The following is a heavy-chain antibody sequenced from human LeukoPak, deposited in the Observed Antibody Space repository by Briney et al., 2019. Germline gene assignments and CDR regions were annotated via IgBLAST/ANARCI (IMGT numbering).Heavy chain of an antibody. J-gene: IGHJ6*04. CDR1: GGSISSYY. Sequence: PSETLSLTCTVSGGSISSYYWSWIRQPPGKGLEWIGYIYYSGSTNYNPSPKSRVTISVDTSKNQFSLKLSSVTAADTAVYYCARYHSSSWYYGDYGMDVWGKGTTVTVSS. CDR2: IYYSGST. V-gene: IGHV4-59*01. D-gene: IGHD6-13*01. CDR3: ARYHSSSWYYGDYGMDV.